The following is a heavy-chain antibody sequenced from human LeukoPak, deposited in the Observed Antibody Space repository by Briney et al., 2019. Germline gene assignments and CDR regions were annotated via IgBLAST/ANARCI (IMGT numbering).Heavy chain of an antibody. CDR1: GFTFGDYA. CDR3: TRDIVATFYFDY. V-gene: IGHV3-49*03. CDR2: IRSKAYGGTT. D-gene: IGHD5-12*01. J-gene: IGHJ4*02. Sequence: PGGSLRLSCTASGFTFGDYAMSWFRQAPRKGLEWVGFIRSKAYGGTTEYAASVKGRFTISRDDSKSIAYLQMNSLKTEDTAVYDCTRDIVATFYFDYWGQGTLVTVSS.